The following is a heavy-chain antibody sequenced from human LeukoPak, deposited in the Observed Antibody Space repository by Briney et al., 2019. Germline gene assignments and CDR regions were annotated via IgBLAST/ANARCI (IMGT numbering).Heavy chain of an antibody. CDR1: GGSISSSDYY. V-gene: IGHV4-30-4*01. J-gene: IGHJ4*02. Sequence: PSETLSLTCTVSGGSISSSDYYWSWIRQPPGKGLEWIGYIYYSGSTYYNPSLKSRVTISVDTSKNQFSLKLSSVTAADTAVYYCARDRGSSSWYYFDYWGQGTLVTVSS. D-gene: IGHD6-13*01. CDR3: ARDRGSSSWYYFDY. CDR2: IYYSGST.